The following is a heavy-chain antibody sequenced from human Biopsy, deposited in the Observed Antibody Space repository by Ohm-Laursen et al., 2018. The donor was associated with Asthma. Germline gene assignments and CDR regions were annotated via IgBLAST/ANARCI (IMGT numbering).Heavy chain of an antibody. D-gene: IGHD3-3*01. J-gene: IGHJ4*02. CDR1: GFTFRSYA. Sequence: SLRLSCSASGFTFRSYAMHWVRQATGKGLEWVAVGGSYYDGGLKYYADSVNGRFTVSRDDSKNTLYLQMNSLRPDDTAVYYCARDVMEWYLPAFDFWGQGTLVTVSS. CDR2: GGSYYDGGLK. V-gene: IGHV3-30-3*01. CDR3: ARDVMEWYLPAFDF.